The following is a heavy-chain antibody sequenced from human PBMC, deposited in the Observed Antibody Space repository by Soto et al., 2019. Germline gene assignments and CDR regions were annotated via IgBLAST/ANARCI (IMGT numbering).Heavy chain of an antibody. Sequence: GSLRLSCAASGFTVSSNYMSWIRQPPGKGLEWIGYIYHGGSTYYNPSLKGRVTISEDRSKNKLSLKLSSVTAADTAVYYCARVPGSWGQGSSVTVSS. CDR3: ARVPGS. CDR2: IYHGGST. CDR1: GFTVSSNY. J-gene: IGHJ5*02. V-gene: IGHV4-59*02.